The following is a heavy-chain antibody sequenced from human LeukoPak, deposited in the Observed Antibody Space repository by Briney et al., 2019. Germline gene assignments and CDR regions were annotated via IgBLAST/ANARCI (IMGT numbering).Heavy chain of an antibody. CDR2: ISGSGGST. CDR1: GFTFSSYA. CDR3: AKDRRPTYYSDSSGYYFRDAFNV. V-gene: IGHV3-23*01. J-gene: IGHJ3*01. D-gene: IGHD3-22*01. Sequence: PGGSLRLSCAASGFTFSSYAMSWVRQASGKGLEWVSAISGSGGSTYYADSVKGRFTISRDNSKNTLYLQMNSLRAEDTAVYYRAKDRRPTYYSDSSGYYFRDAFNVWGQGTMVTVSS.